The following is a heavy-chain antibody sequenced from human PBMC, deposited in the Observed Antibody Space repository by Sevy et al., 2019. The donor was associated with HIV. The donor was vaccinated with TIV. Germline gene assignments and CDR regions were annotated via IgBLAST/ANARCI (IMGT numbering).Heavy chain of an antibody. CDR1: GFTFSDHY. Sequence: GGSLRLSCAASGFTFSDHYMEWVRQAPGKGLEWVGRTRNKADSYTIEYAASVKGRFTISRDDSKNSLYLQMNSLKTEDTAVYYCATHAGIAAAGRVFDYWGQGTLVTVSS. D-gene: IGHD6-13*01. CDR2: TRNKADSYTI. CDR3: ATHAGIAAAGRVFDY. V-gene: IGHV3-72*01. J-gene: IGHJ4*02.